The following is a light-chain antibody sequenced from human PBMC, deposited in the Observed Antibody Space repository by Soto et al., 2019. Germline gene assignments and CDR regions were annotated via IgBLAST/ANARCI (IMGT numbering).Light chain of an antibody. CDR1: QTISNW. CDR2: DAS. Sequence: DIQVTQSPSTLSASVGDRVTITCRASQTISNWLAWYQQKPGKAPKLLIYDASSLESGVPSRFSGSGSGTEFTLTISSLXPDDFATYYCQQYNSYSLYTFGQGTKVDIK. J-gene: IGKJ2*01. CDR3: QQYNSYSLYT. V-gene: IGKV1-5*01.